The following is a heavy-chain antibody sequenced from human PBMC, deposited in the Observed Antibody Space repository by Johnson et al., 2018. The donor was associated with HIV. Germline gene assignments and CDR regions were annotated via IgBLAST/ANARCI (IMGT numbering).Heavy chain of an antibody. Sequence: VQLVESGGGVVQPGRSLRLSCAASGFTFSSYAKHWVRQAPGKGLEWVSVIYSGGSTYYADSVKGRFTISRDNSKNSLYLQMNSLRAEDTAVYYCASGYCSSTSCYGRKLLDDAFDIWGQGTMVTVSS. CDR1: GFTFSSYA. V-gene: IGHV3-NL1*01. J-gene: IGHJ3*02. CDR2: IYSGGST. D-gene: IGHD2-2*03. CDR3: ASGYCSSTSCYGRKLLDDAFDI.